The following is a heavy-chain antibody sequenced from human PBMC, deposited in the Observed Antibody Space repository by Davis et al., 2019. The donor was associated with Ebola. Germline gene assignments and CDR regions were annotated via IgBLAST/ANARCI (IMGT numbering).Heavy chain of an antibody. D-gene: IGHD3-9*01. Sequence: GESLKISCTTSGFNFGDYALNWVRQAPGKGLEWVGLIRSKNYDGTTENAASVKGRFTISRDDSKSIAYLQMNSLKAEDTAVYYCTRGLTGGQYYFDYWGQGTTVTVSS. J-gene: IGHJ4*03. CDR2: IRSKNYDGTT. CDR3: TRGLTGGQYYFDY. V-gene: IGHV3-49*04. CDR1: GFNFGDYA.